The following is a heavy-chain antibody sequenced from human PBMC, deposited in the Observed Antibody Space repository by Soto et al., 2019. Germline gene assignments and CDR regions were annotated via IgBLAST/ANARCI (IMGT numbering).Heavy chain of an antibody. CDR3: AMSSGSYHLYYFGY. Sequence: GGSLRLSCAASGFTFSNYAMSWVRQAPGKGLEWVSAISGSGSSTYYADSVKGRFTISRDNSKNTLYLQMNSLRAEDTAVYYCAMSSGSYHLYYFGYWAQGTLVPVSS. CDR2: ISGSGSST. J-gene: IGHJ4*02. D-gene: IGHD3-10*01. CDR1: GFTFSNYA. V-gene: IGHV3-23*01.